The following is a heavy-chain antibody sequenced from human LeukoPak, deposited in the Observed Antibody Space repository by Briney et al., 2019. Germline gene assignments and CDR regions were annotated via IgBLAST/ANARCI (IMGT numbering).Heavy chain of an antibody. D-gene: IGHD3-16*01. J-gene: IGHJ3*02. CDR2: IIPILSIA. CDR3: ARLGAPPLNAFDI. Sequence: ASVKVSCKASGGTFSSYAISWVRQAPGQGLEWMGRIIPILSIANYAQKFQGRVTITADKSTSTAYMELSSLRSEDTAVYYCARLGAPPLNAFDIWGQGTMVTVSS. V-gene: IGHV1-69*04. CDR1: GGTFSSYA.